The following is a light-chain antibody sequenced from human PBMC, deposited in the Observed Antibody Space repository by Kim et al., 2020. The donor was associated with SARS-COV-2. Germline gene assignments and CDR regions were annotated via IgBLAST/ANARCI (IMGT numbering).Light chain of an antibody. CDR2: GAS. J-gene: IGKJ4*01. Sequence: EIVMTQSPATLSVSPGERATLSCRDSQSVSSYLAWYQQKPGQAPRLLIYGASTRATGIPARFSGSGSGTEFTLTISSLQSEDFAVYYCQQYNNWPLLTFGGGTKVDIK. CDR1: QSVSSY. V-gene: IGKV3-15*01. CDR3: QQYNNWPLLT.